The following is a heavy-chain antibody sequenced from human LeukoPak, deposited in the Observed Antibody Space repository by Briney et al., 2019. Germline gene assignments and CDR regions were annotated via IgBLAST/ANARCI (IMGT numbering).Heavy chain of an antibody. CDR3: AKGAYCSSTSCYTHFDY. V-gene: IGHV3-23*01. CDR1: GFTFSSYV. CDR2: ITGSSDST. D-gene: IGHD2-2*02. Sequence: GGSLRLSCAGSGFTFSSYVMSWVRQGPGKELEWVAAITGSSDSTYHADSVKGRFTISRDNSKNTLYLQMNSLRAEDTAVYYCAKGAYCSSTSCYTHFDYWGQGTLVTVSS. J-gene: IGHJ4*02.